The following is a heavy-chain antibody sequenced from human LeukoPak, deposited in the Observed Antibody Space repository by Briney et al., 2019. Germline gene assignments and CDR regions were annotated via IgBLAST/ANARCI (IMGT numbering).Heavy chain of an antibody. Sequence: SQTLSLTCTVSGGSISSGSYYWNWIRQPAGKGLEWIGRIYTSGSTNYNPSLKSRVTISVGTSKNQFSLKLSSVTAADTAVYYCASSIAATGDYWGQGTLVTVSS. V-gene: IGHV4-61*02. CDR1: GGSISSGSYY. J-gene: IGHJ4*02. CDR3: ASSIAATGDY. D-gene: IGHD6-13*01. CDR2: IYTSGST.